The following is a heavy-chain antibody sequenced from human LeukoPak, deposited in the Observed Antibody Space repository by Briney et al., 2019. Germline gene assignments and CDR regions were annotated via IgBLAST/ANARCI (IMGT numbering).Heavy chain of an antibody. V-gene: IGHV3-23*01. Sequence: GGSLRLSCAASGFTFSSYAMSWVRQAPGKGLEWVSAISGSGYNTYYADSVKGRFTISRDNSENTLYLQMNSLRAEDTAVYYCAKTPNSYTSGWYDYWGQGTLVTVSS. CDR2: ISGSGYNT. D-gene: IGHD6-19*01. CDR1: GFTFSSYA. J-gene: IGHJ4*02. CDR3: AKTPNSYTSGWYDY.